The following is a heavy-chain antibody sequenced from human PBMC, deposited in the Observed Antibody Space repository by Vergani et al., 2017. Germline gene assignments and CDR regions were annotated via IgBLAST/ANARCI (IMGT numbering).Heavy chain of an antibody. CDR1: GLTFRNAW. Sequence: EVQLVESGGGLVKPGGSLRLSCAASGLTFRNAWMTWVRQAPGKGLELVGRIKSKSDGGTTDYAAPVKGRFIISRDDSQNLLFLQINSLKTEDTAIYYWTTAHCGGDCWYYFDYWGQGTQVTVSS. J-gene: IGHJ4*02. D-gene: IGHD2-21*01. V-gene: IGHV3-15*01. CDR3: TTAHCGGDCWYYFDY. CDR2: IKSKSDGGTT.